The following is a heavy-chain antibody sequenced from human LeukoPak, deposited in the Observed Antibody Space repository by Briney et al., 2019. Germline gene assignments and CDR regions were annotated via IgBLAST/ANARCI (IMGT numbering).Heavy chain of an antibody. CDR3: ARRRRYCSSTSCYDWFDP. CDR2: IYSGGST. J-gene: IGHJ5*02. CDR1: GFTVSSNY. D-gene: IGHD2-2*01. Sequence: GGSLRLSCAASGFTVSSNYMSWVRQAPGKGLEWVSVIYSGGSTYYADSVKGRFTISRGNSKNTLYLQMNSLRAEDTAVYYCARRRRYCSSTSCYDWFDPWGQGTLVTVSS. V-gene: IGHV3-53*01.